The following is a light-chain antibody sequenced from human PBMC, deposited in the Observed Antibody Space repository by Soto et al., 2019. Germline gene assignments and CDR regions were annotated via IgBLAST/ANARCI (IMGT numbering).Light chain of an antibody. J-gene: IGLJ1*01. V-gene: IGLV3-21*02. CDR1: NIGSKS. Sequence: SYELTQPPSVSVAPGQTARITCGGNNIGSKSVHLYQQKPGQAPVLVVYDDSDRPSGIPERFSGSNSGNTATLTISRVEAGDEADYYCQVWDSSSDRYVFGTGTKVTVL. CDR2: DDS. CDR3: QVWDSSSDRYV.